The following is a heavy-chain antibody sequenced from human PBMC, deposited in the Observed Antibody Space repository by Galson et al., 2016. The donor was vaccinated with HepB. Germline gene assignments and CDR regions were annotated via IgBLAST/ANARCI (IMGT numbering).Heavy chain of an antibody. J-gene: IGHJ4*02. CDR3: ARDMAMIRGIISPFDY. CDR2: ISGSGYNT. D-gene: IGHD3-10*01. V-gene: IGHV3-23*01. CDR1: GFTFKSYV. Sequence: SLRLSCAASGFTFKSYVMSWVRQAPGKGLKWVSIISGSGYNTNYADSVKGRFTISRDNANLYLQMNSLRVEDTAVYYCARDMAMIRGIISPFDYWGQGTLVTVSS.